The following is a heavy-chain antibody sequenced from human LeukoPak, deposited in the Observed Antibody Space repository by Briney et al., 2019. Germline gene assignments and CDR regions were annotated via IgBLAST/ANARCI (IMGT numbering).Heavy chain of an antibody. V-gene: IGHV1-18*01. J-gene: IGHJ4*02. Sequence: GASVKVSCKASVYTFTSYGISWVRQAPGQGLEWMGWISAYNGNTNYAQKLQGRVTMTTDTSTSTAYMELRSMRSDDTAVYYCARHVDTAMVFDYWGQGTLVTVSS. CDR3: ARHVDTAMVFDY. D-gene: IGHD5-18*01. CDR1: VYTFTSYG. CDR2: ISAYNGNT.